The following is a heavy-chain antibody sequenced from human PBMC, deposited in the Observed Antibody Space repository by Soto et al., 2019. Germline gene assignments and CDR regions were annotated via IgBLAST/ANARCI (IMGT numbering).Heavy chain of an antibody. V-gene: IGHV3-33*01. CDR2: IWYDGSNK. CDR1: GFTFSSYG. D-gene: IGHD6-19*01. Sequence: QVQLVESGGGVVQPGRSLRLSCAASGFTFSSYGMHWVRQAPGKGLEWVAVIWYDGSNKYYADSVKGRFTISRDNSKNTLYLQMNSLRAEDTAVYYWAREHFSASYYDYWGQGTLVTVSS. CDR3: AREHFSASYYDY. J-gene: IGHJ4*02.